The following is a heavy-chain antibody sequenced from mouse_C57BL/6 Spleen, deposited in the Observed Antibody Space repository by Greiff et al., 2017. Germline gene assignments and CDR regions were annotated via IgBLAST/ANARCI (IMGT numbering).Heavy chain of an antibody. D-gene: IGHD2-5*01. CDR1: GFSLTSYG. Sequence: VKLMESGPGLVQPSQSLSITCTVSGFSLTSYGVHWVRQSPGKGLEWLGVIWSGGSTDYNAAFISRLSISKDNSKSQVFFKMNSLQADDTAIYYCANSNYFAYWGQGTLVTVSA. V-gene: IGHV2-2*01. CDR3: ANSNYFAY. J-gene: IGHJ3*01. CDR2: IWSGGST.